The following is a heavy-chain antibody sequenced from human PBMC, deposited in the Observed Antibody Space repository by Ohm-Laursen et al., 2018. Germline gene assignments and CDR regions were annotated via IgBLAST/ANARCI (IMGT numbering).Heavy chain of an antibody. D-gene: IGHD3-22*01. CDR1: GFTVSSNF. Sequence: GSLRLSCTASGFTVSSNFMNWVRQAPGKGLEWVSVIYSGGSTYYADSVKGRFTISRDNSNLYLQMNSLTAEDTAVYYCARSPRYYDSSGYYHDALDVWGQGTMVTVSS. V-gene: IGHV3-53*01. CDR3: ARSPRYYDSSGYYHDALDV. CDR2: IYSGGST. J-gene: IGHJ3*01.